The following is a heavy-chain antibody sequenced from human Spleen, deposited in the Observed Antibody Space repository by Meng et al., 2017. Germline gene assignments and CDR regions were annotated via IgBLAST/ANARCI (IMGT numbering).Heavy chain of an antibody. D-gene: IGHD3-22*01. J-gene: IGHJ4*02. CDR3: ASHHSYYYDSSGYNFDY. V-gene: IGHV6-1*01. Sequence: SQTRSLTCAISGDSVSSNSAAWNWIRQSPSRGLEWLGRTYYRSKWYNDYAVTVKSRITINPDTSKNQFSLQLNSVTPEDTAVYYCASHHSYYYDSSGYNFDYWGQGTLVTVSS. CDR1: GDSVSSNSAA. CDR2: TYYRSKWYN.